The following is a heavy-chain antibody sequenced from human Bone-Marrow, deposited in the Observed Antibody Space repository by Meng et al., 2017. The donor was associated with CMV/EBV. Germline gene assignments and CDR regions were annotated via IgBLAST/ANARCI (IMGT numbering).Heavy chain of an antibody. J-gene: IGHJ4*01. CDR3: AKDILRGTTSGAFDY. V-gene: IGHV3-43*01. CDR2: ISWDGGST. CDR1: GFTFDDYT. D-gene: IGHD1-7*01. Sequence: GGSLRLSCAASGFTFDDYTMHWVRQAPGKGLEWVSLISWDGGSTYYADSVKGRFTISRDNSKNSLYLQMNSLRTEDTALYYCAKDILRGTTSGAFDYWGQEPWSPSPQ.